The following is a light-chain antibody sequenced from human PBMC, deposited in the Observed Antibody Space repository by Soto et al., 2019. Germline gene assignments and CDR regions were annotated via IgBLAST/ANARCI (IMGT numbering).Light chain of an antibody. V-gene: IGKV3-15*01. Sequence: EIVMTQSPATLSVSPGETGTLSCRASLSVSINLAWYQQKPGQAPRLLIYGASTRATGIPARFSGSGSGTEFTLTISSLQSEDFPVYYCQQYNNWPLTFGGGTKVEIK. CDR3: QQYNNWPLT. CDR1: LSVSIN. CDR2: GAS. J-gene: IGKJ4*01.